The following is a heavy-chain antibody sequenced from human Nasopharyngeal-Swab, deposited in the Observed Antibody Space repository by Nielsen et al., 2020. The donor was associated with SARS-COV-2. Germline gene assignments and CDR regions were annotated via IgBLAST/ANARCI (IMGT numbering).Heavy chain of an antibody. J-gene: IGHJ5*02. V-gene: IGHV4-39*01. D-gene: IGHD3-22*01. CDR2: LHYTGAT. Sequence: SETLSLTCTVSGVSITNGDHYWGWIRQPPGKGLEWIGSLHYTGATYSNPSLRSRVTISGDTAKNQVSLKLTSVTAADTAVYCCARQPEYFDPPTGYYRVWFDPWGQGTQVTVSS. CDR1: GVSITNGDHY. CDR3: ARQPEYFDPPTGYYRVWFDP.